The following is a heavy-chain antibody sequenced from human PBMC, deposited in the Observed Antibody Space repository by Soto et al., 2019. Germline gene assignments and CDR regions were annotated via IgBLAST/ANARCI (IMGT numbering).Heavy chain of an antibody. V-gene: IGHV3-23*01. Sequence: EVQLLESGGGLVQPGGSLRLSCAASGFTFSSYAMSWVRQAPGKGLEWVSAISGSGGSTYYADSVKGRFTISRDNSKNTLDLQMNSVRAEDTAVYYCAKKSGSYRCFDYWGQGTLVTVSS. CDR2: ISGSGGST. CDR3: AKKSGSYRCFDY. D-gene: IGHD1-26*01. CDR1: GFTFSSYA. J-gene: IGHJ4*02.